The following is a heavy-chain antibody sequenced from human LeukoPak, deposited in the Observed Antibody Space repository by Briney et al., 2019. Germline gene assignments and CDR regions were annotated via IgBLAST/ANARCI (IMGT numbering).Heavy chain of an antibody. CDR3: ARASPGVVFNYFDY. Sequence: GGSLRLSCVASGFTIDSFYMSWVRQAPGKGLEWVANIDEAGKDRYYADSVKGRFTISRDNTKNAVFLDMTSLRVEDTATYFCARASPGVVFNYFDYWGQGALVPVSS. J-gene: IGHJ4*01. CDR2: IDEAGKDR. CDR1: GFTIDSFY. V-gene: IGHV3-7*01. D-gene: IGHD2-15*01.